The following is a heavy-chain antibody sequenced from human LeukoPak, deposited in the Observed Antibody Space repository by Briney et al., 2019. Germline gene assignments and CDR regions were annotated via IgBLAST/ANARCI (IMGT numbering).Heavy chain of an antibody. CDR1: GVTFSSYA. CDR2: IKRKSEGGTT. J-gene: IGHJ5*02. CDR3: TTGWFAP. Sequence: AGGSLRLSCAASGVTFSSYAMSWVRQAPGKGLEWVGRIKRKSEGGTTDYAAPVKGRFTVSRDDSENTLYTQINSLKIEDTAVYYCTTGWFAPWGQGTLVTAYS. V-gene: IGHV3-15*01.